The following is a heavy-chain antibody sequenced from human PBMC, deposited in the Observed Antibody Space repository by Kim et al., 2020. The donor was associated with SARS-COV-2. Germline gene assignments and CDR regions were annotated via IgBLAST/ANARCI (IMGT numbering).Heavy chain of an antibody. D-gene: IGHD3-10*01. J-gene: IGHJ6*02. Sequence: VKGRFTISRDNAKNTLYLQMNSLRAEDTAVYYCARGHVLLWFGGGNGMDVWGQGTTVTVSS. CDR3: ARGHVLLWFGGGNGMDV. V-gene: IGHV3-74*01.